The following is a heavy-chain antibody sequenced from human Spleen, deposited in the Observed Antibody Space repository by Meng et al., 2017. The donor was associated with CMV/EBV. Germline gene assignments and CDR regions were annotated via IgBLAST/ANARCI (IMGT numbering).Heavy chain of an antibody. CDR1: GFTFSSYA. CDR2: IYSGGSST. CDR3: ARVRYNWNDVYYFDY. Sequence: GGSLRLSCAASGFTFSSYAMSWVRQAPGKGLEWVSVIYSGGSSTYYADSVKGRFTISRDNSKNTLYLQMNSLRAEDTAVYYCARVRYNWNDVYYFDYWGQGTLVTVSS. J-gene: IGHJ4*02. D-gene: IGHD1-1*01. V-gene: IGHV3-23*03.